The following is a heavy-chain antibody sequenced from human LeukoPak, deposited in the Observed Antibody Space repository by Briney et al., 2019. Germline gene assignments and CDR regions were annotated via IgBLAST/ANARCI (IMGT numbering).Heavy chain of an antibody. J-gene: IGHJ4*02. V-gene: IGHV3-9*01. D-gene: IGHD3-16*02. Sequence: GRSLRLSCAASGFTFDDYAMHWVRQAPGKGLEWVSGISWNSGSIGYADSVKGRFTISRDNAKNSLYLQMNSLRAEDTAVYYCARLYDPHFDYWGQGTLVTVSS. CDR2: ISWNSGSI. CDR3: ARLYDPHFDY. CDR1: GFTFDDYA.